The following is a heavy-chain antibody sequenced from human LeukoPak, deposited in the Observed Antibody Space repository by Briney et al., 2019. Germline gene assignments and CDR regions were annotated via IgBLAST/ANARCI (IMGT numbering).Heavy chain of an antibody. CDR1: GFTFSSYS. J-gene: IGHJ4*02. D-gene: IGHD2-15*01. Sequence: PGGSLRLSCAASGFTFSSYSMNWVRQAPGKGLEWVSSISSGSSYIYYADSVKGRFTISRDNAKNSLYLQMNSLRAEDTAVYYYASTSYYCSGGGCYDYWGQGTLVTVSS. V-gene: IGHV3-21*01. CDR3: ASTSYYCSGGGCYDY. CDR2: ISSGSSYI.